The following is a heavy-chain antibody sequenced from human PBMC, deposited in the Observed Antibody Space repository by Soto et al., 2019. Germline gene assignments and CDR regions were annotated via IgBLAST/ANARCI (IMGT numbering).Heavy chain of an antibody. J-gene: IGHJ5*02. CDR2: VYYTGTT. CDR3: ARLGGYYQSLDT. Sequence: PSETLSLTCTVSGGSIDSYYWTWIRQPPGKGLEWIGYVYYTGTTTCSPSLKSRVTISVDTSMNQISLKLSSVTAADTAFYYCARLGGYYQSLDTWGQGTLVTVSS. CDR1: GGSIDSYY. V-gene: IGHV4-59*08. D-gene: IGHD3-22*01.